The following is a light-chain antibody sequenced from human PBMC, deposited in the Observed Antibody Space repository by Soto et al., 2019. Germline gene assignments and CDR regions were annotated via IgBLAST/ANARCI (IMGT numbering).Light chain of an antibody. J-gene: IGKJ2*01. CDR1: RTLFYPSNNKTY. CDR3: QQYYNTPYT. CDR2: WAS. V-gene: IGKV4-1*01. Sequence: DIVMTQSPDSLAVSLGERATINCKSNRTLFYPSNNKTYLAWYQQKAGQPPKLLIYWASMRESGVPDRFSGSGSGTDFTLTISSLQAEDVAIVYCQQYYNTPYTFGQGTKLEIK.